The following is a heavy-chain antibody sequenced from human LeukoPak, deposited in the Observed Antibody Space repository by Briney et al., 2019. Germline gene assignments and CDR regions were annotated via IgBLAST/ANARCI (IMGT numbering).Heavy chain of an antibody. V-gene: IGHV1-2*02. D-gene: IGHD2-2*01. Sequence: GASVKVSCKASGYTFTGYYMHWVRQAPGQGLEWMGWINPNSGGTNYAQKFQGRVTMTRDTSISTAYMELSRLRSDDTAVYYCARDRRYCSSTSRYGWFDPWGQGTLVTVSS. CDR1: GYTFTGYY. CDR2: INPNSGGT. J-gene: IGHJ5*02. CDR3: ARDRRYCSSTSRYGWFDP.